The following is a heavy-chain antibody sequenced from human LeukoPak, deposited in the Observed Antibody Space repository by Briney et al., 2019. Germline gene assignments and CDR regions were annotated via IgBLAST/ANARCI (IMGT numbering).Heavy chain of an antibody. J-gene: IGHJ4*02. V-gene: IGHV3-23*01. Sequence: GGSLRLSCAASGFTFSSYAMSWVRQAPGKGLEWVSAISGSGGSTYYADSVKGRFTISRDNSKNTLYLQMNSLRAKDTAVYYCASAVVTPGRFDYWGQGTLVTVSS. CDR2: ISGSGGST. CDR3: ASAVVTPGRFDY. D-gene: IGHD4-23*01. CDR1: GFTFSSYA.